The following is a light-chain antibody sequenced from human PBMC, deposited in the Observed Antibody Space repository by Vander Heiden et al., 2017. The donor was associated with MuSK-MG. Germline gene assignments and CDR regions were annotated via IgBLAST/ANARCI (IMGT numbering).Light chain of an antibody. Sequence: TITCRASQSISSYLNWYQQKPGKAPKLLIYAASSLQSGVPSRFSGSGSGTDFTLTMSRLQPEDFATYYCQQSYSTPGFTFGHGTKVDIK. V-gene: IGKV1-39*01. CDR1: QSISSY. CDR2: AAS. J-gene: IGKJ3*01. CDR3: QQSYSTPGFT.